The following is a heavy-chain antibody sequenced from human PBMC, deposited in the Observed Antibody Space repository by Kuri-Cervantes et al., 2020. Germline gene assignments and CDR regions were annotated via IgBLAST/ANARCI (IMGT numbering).Heavy chain of an antibody. CDR2: IIPIFGTA. J-gene: IGHJ4*02. CDR1: GGTFSSYA. V-gene: IGHV1-69*05. D-gene: IGHD5-12*01. CDR3: ARGRGYSGRYFDY. Sequence: SVKVSCKASGGTFSSYAISWVRQAPGQGLEWMGGIIPIFGTANYAQEFQGRVTITRDTSASTAYMELSSLRSEDTAVYYCARGRGYSGRYFDYWGQGTLVTVSS.